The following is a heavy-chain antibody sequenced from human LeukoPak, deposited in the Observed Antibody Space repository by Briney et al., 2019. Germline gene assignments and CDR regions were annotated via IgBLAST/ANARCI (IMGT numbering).Heavy chain of an antibody. CDR2: INPNSGGT. CDR1: GYTFTGYY. V-gene: IGHV1-2*06. D-gene: IGHD6-19*01. J-gene: IGHJ4*02. CDR3: ARDGIFGGWYVMTFDY. Sequence: ASVKVSCKASGYTFTGYYMLWVRQAPGQGLEWMGRINPNSGGTNYAQKFQGRVTMTRDTSISTAYMELSRLRSDDTAVYYCARDGIFGGWYVMTFDYWGQGTLVTVSS.